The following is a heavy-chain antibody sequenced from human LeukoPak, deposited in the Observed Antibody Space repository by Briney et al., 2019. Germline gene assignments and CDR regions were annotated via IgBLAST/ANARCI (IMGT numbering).Heavy chain of an antibody. D-gene: IGHD2-2*01. V-gene: IGHV3-48*01. CDR3: ARGVGYCSSTSCYPGYYGMDV. J-gene: IGHJ6*02. CDR1: GFTFSSYS. Sequence: GGSLRLSCAASGFTFSSYSMNWVRQAPGKGLEWVSYISSSSTIYYADSVKGRFTISRDNAKNSLYLQMNSLRAEDTAVYYCARGVGYCSSTSCYPGYYGMDVWGQGTTVTVSS. CDR2: ISSSSTI.